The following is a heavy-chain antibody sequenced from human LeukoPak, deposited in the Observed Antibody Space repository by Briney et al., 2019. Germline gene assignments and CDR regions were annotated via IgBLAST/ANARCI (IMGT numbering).Heavy chain of an antibody. Sequence: PSETLSLICTVSGGSITSGGYYWSWIRQFPGKGLDWIGYIYSSGSTFYNPSLQSRVSVSVDTYRNQFSLKLSSVTAADAAIYYCASTDGDYYNYYYYYMDVWGNGTTVTVSS. D-gene: IGHD4-17*01. CDR3: ASTDGDYYNYYYYYMDV. V-gene: IGHV4-31*03. CDR1: GGSITSGGYY. CDR2: IYSSGST. J-gene: IGHJ6*03.